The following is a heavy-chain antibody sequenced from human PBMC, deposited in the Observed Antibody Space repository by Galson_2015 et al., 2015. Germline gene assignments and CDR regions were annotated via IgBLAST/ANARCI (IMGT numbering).Heavy chain of an antibody. D-gene: IGHD3-10*01. CDR3: ARVDYYASGFHDY. V-gene: IGHV4-59*01. CDR1: GGSISNYY. J-gene: IGHJ4*02. CDR2: IYYNRNT. Sequence: CTVSGGSISNYYWSWIRQPPGKGLEWIGYIYYNRNTNYNPSLKSRVSISVDTSENQFSLNVSFVTAADTAMYCCARVDYYASGFHDYWGQGTLVTVSS.